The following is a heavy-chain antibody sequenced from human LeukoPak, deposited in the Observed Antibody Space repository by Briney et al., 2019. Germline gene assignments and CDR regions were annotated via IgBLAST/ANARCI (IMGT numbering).Heavy chain of an antibody. CDR2: IYYSGST. CDR3: ARRIASLGYFDY. D-gene: IGHD3-16*01. J-gene: IGHJ4*02. CDR1: GGSISSSSYY. V-gene: IGHV4-39*01. Sequence: KPSETLSLTCTVSGGSISSSSYYWGWIRQPPGKGLEWIGSIYYSGSTYYNPSLKSRVTISVDTSKNQFSLKLSSVTAADTAVYYCARRIASLGYFDYWGQGTLVTVSS.